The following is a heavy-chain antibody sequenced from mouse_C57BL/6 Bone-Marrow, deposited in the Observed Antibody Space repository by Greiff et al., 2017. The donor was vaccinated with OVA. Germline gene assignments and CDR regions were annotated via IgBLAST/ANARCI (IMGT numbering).Heavy chain of an antibody. Sequence: VMLVESGPGLVQPSQSLSITCTVSGFSLTSYGVHWVRQSPGKGLEWLGVIWRGGSTDYNEAFMSRLSITKDNSKSQVFFKMNSLQADDTAIYYCAKNGDYYGSPYFDGWGQGTTLTVSS. J-gene: IGHJ2*01. CDR2: IWRGGST. V-gene: IGHV2-5*01. CDR3: AKNGDYYGSPYFDG. D-gene: IGHD1-1*01. CDR1: GFSLTSYG.